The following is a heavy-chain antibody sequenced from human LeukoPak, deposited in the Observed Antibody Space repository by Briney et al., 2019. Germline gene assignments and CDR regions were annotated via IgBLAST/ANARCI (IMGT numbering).Heavy chain of an antibody. V-gene: IGHV3-53*01. Sequence: PGGSLRLSCAAPGGTVKRYFMGWVRQAPRKGLEGVSVISSEGFTYYADSVKGRFTIFRDNSKNTLYLQMNSLRAEDTAFYYCARGRGGDWGQGALVTVYS. J-gene: IGHJ4*02. CDR3: ARGRGGD. CDR2: ISSEGFT. D-gene: IGHD2-15*01. CDR1: GGTVKRYF.